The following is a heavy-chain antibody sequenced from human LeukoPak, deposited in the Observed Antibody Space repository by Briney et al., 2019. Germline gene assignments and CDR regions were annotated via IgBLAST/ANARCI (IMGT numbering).Heavy chain of an antibody. J-gene: IGHJ4*02. CDR2: IYYSGST. Sequence: SETLSLTCTVSGGSISSSSYYWGWIRQPPGKGLEWIGSIYYSGSTYYNPSLKSRVTISVDTSKNQFSLKLSSVTAADTAVYYCARHGSEDYYGSGSYWAPDYWGQGTLVTVSS. D-gene: IGHD3-10*01. CDR1: GGSISSSSYY. CDR3: ARHGSEDYYGSGSYWAPDY. V-gene: IGHV4-39*01.